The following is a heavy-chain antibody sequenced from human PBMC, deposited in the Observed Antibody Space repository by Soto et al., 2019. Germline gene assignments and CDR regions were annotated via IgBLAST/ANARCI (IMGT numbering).Heavy chain of an antibody. Sequence: GGSLRLSCAASGFTFSSYSMNWVRQAPGKGLEWVSYISSSSSTIYYADSVKGRFTISRDNAKNSLYLQMNSLRAEDTAVYYCARDSDWNYVGFDYWGQGTLVTVSS. V-gene: IGHV3-48*01. J-gene: IGHJ4*02. CDR3: ARDSDWNYVGFDY. CDR1: GFTFSSYS. CDR2: ISSSSSTI. D-gene: IGHD1-7*01.